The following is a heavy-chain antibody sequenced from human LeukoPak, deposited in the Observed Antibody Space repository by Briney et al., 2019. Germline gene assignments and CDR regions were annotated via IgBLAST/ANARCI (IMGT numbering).Heavy chain of an antibody. V-gene: IGHV4-59*01. J-gene: IGHJ4*02. CDR2: IYYSGST. CDR3: AREKSPDYCSGASCYFDY. D-gene: IGHD2-15*01. Sequence: SETLSLTCTVSGGSISSYYWGWIRQPPGKGLEWIGYIYYSGSTNYNPSLKSRVTISVDTSKNQFSLKLSSVTAADTAVYYCAREKSPDYCSGASCYFDYWGQGTLVTVSP. CDR1: GGSISSYY.